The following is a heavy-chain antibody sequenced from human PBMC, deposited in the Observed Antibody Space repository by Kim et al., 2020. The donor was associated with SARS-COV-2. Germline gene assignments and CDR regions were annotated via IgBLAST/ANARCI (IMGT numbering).Heavy chain of an antibody. V-gene: IGHV4-59*09. J-gene: IGHJ4*02. CDR2: SWST. CDR3: ARGQLWLDY. D-gene: IGHD5-18*01. Sequence: SWSTNHNPSPKSRVTISVDTSKNQFSLKLSSVTAADTAVYYCARGQLWLDYWGQGTLVTVSS.